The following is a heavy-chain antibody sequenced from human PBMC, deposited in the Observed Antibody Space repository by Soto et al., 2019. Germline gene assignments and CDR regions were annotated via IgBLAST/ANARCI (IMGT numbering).Heavy chain of an antibody. Sequence: SGPTLVNPTQTLTLTCTFSGFSLSTSGVGVGWIRQPPGKALEWLALIYWDDEKRYSPSLKSRLTITKDTSKNQVVLTMTNLDPVDTATYYCAHRNDRDKLHLKWFGPWGQGTLVTVSS. D-gene: IGHD1-1*01. J-gene: IGHJ5*02. V-gene: IGHV2-5*02. CDR1: GFSLSTSGVG. CDR2: IYWDDEK. CDR3: AHRNDRDKLHLKWFGP.